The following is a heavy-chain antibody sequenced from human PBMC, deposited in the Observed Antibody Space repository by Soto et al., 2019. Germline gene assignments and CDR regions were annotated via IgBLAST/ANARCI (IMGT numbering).Heavy chain of an antibody. CDR1: GVSISSSY. V-gene: IGHV4-59*01. J-gene: IGHJ4*02. D-gene: IGHD2-2*01. CDR3: ARGGNRCSTTASGVGGFDF. CDR2: IYYTGTT. Sequence: SETLSLTCTVSGVSISSSYWSWLRQSPGTGLEWMGYIYYTGTTNYDPSLKRRVTISLDTAKNQFSLNVHSLTTADTAVYFCARGGNRCSTTASGVGGFDFWGQGTLVTVSS.